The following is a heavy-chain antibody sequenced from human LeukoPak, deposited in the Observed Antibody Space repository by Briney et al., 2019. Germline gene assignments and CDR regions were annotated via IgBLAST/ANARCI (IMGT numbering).Heavy chain of an antibody. CDR2: VSSDRGTT. V-gene: IGHV3-30*18. CDR1: GFTFSSHG. Sequence: GTSLRLSCAASGFTFSSHGINWVRQAPGKGLEWVAVVSSDRGTTYYADSVKGRFTISRDNSKNTLYLQMNSLRGEDTAIYYCTKESATGSRYSFDYWGQGTLVTVSS. J-gene: IGHJ4*02. D-gene: IGHD2-15*01. CDR3: TKESATGSRYSFDY.